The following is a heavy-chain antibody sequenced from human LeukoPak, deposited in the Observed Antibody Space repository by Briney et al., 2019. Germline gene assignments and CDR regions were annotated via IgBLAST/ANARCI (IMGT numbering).Heavy chain of an antibody. CDR1: GFTFDDYA. D-gene: IGHD3-10*02. J-gene: IGHJ6*04. V-gene: IGHV3-43D*03. CDR3: AELGITMIGGV. CDR2: ISWDGDST. Sequence: GGSLRLSCAASGFTFDDYAMHWVRQAPGKGLKWVSLISWDGDSTYYADSVKGRFTISRDNAKNSLYLQMNSLRAEDTAVYYCAELGITMIGGVWGKGTTVTISS.